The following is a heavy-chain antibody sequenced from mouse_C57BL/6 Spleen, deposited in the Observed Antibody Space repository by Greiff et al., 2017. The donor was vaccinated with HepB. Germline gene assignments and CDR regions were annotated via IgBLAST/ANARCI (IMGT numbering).Heavy chain of an antibody. J-gene: IGHJ4*01. V-gene: IGHV1-26*01. CDR3: ARRYQRWMDY. D-gene: IGHD1-1*01. CDR2: INPNNGGT. CDR1: GYTFTDYY. Sequence: VQLQQSGPELVKPGASVKISCKASGYTFTDYYMNWVKQSHGKSLEWIGDINPNNGGTSYNQKFKGKATLTVDKSSSTAYMELRSLTSEDSAVYYCARRYQRWMDYWGQGTSVTVSS.